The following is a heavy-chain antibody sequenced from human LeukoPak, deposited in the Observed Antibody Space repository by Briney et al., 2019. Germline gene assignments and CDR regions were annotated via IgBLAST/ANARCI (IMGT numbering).Heavy chain of an antibody. CDR2: ISSGGSSI. CDR1: GFTFSSYE. V-gene: IGHV3-48*03. J-gene: IGHJ4*02. Sequence: GGSLRLSCAASGFTFSSYEMNWVRQAPGKGLEWVSYISSGGSSIYYADSVKGRFTISRDNAKNSLYLQMNSLRAEDTAVYYCARESSIKAFDYWGQGTLVTVSS. CDR3: ARESSIKAFDY. D-gene: IGHD2/OR15-2a*01.